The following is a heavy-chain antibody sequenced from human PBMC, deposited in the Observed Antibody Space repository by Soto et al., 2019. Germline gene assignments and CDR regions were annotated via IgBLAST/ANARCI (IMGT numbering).Heavy chain of an antibody. D-gene: IGHD3-22*01. Sequence: GGSLRLSCAAAGFDFEGYAMHWVRQVPGKGLEWVSLTNSDGTDSYYVDSVKGRFTISRDNAKTTLYLQMDRLRPEDTALYFCAKSLYYYDSSPLDHWGQGTLVTVSS. CDR3: AKSLYYYDSSPLDH. J-gene: IGHJ4*02. V-gene: IGHV3-43D*04. CDR2: TNSDGTDS. CDR1: GFDFEGYA.